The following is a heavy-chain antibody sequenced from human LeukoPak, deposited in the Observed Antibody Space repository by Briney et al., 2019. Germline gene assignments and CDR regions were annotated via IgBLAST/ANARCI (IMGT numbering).Heavy chain of an antibody. CDR1: GYTFTNYY. V-gene: IGHV1-69*13. Sequence: SVKVSCKASGYTFTNYYMHWVRQAPGQGLEWMGGIIPIFGTANYAQKFQGRVTITADESTSTAYMELSSLRSEDTAVYYCARERGSGSFGWGQGTLVTVSS. J-gene: IGHJ4*02. CDR2: IIPIFGTA. CDR3: ARERGSGSFG. D-gene: IGHD3-10*01.